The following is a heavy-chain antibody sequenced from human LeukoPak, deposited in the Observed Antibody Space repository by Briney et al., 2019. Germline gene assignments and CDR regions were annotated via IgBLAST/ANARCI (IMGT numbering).Heavy chain of an antibody. D-gene: IGHD2-21*02. Sequence: PAGTLSLSCAASGFTFSSYEMNWVRQAPGKGLEWVSYISNSSSTIYNADPEKGRFTISRDNAKNSLYLQMNSLRDEDTAVYYCARTGWCGGDCYYPEAYYFDYWGQGTLVTVSS. CDR1: GFTFSSYE. V-gene: IGHV3-48*02. CDR3: ARTGWCGGDCYYPEAYYFDY. CDR2: ISNSSSTI. J-gene: IGHJ4*02.